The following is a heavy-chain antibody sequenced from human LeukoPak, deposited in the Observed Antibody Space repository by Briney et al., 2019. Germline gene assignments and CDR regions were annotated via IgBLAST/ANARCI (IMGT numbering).Heavy chain of an antibody. V-gene: IGHV3-23*01. J-gene: IGHJ4*02. CDR1: GFTFSSYA. CDR2: ISGSGGAT. Sequence: PGGSLRLPCAASGFTFSSYAMSWVRQAPGKGLEWVSNISGSGGATYYADSVKGRFTISRDNSKYTLYLQMNSLRAEDTAVYYCAKDQYILTGNFDYWGQGTLVAVSS. CDR3: AKDQYILTGNFDY. D-gene: IGHD3-9*01.